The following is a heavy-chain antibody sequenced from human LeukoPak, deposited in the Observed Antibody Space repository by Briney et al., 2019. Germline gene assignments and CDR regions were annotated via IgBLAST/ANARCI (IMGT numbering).Heavy chain of an antibody. Sequence: GGSLRLSCEASGLTFSRYWLTWVRQAPGKGLEWVANINEGGSEKNYVDSVKGRFTISRDNAKSSLYLQMNNLSDDDTAVYHCVSRACTITACYVASWRCFDHWGQGTPVTVSS. V-gene: IGHV3-7*03. CDR1: GLTFSRYW. CDR2: INEGGSEK. J-gene: IGHJ4*02. D-gene: IGHD2-2*01. CDR3: VSRACTITACYVASWRCFDH.